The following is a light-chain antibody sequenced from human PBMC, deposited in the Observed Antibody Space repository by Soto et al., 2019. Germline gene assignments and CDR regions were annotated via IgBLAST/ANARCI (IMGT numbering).Light chain of an antibody. CDR3: SSYASGSTPVL. CDR2: EGN. J-gene: IGLJ2*01. V-gene: IGLV2-23*01. CDR1: SSDVGGYNL. Sequence: QPVLTQPASVSGSPGQSITISCTGTSSDVGGYNLVSWYQQHPGKAPKLMIYEGNKRPSGVSNRFSGSKSGNTAALTIAGLQAEDEADYYCSSYASGSTPVLFGGGTKLTVL.